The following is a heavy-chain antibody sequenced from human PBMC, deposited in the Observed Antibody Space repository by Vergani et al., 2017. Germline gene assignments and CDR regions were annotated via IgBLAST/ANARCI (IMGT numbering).Heavy chain of an antibody. D-gene: IGHD1-26*01. J-gene: IGHJ4*02. Sequence: EVQLVESGGGLVQPGGSLRLSCAASGFTFSSYWMSWVRQAPGKGLEWVANIKQDGSEKYYVDSVKGRFTISRDNAKNSLYLQMNSLRAEDTAVYYCARDPDTKGAPAFDYWGQGTLVTVSS. CDR1: GFTFSSYW. CDR2: IKQDGSEK. CDR3: ARDPDTKGAPAFDY. V-gene: IGHV3-7*01.